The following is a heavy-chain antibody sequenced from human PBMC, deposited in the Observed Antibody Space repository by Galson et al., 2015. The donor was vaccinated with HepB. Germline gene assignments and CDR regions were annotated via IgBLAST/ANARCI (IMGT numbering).Heavy chain of an antibody. CDR3: AREGGYSGST. V-gene: IGHV1-69*13. D-gene: IGHD1-26*01. CDR1: GGTFRTYA. CDR2: ITPIFGRA. Sequence: SVKVSCKASGGTFRTYAFSWVRQAPGQGLEWMGGITPIFGRANYAQKFQGRVTITADESTSTAYMELSSLRSEDTAVYYCAREGGYSGSTWGQGTLVTVSS. J-gene: IGHJ5*02.